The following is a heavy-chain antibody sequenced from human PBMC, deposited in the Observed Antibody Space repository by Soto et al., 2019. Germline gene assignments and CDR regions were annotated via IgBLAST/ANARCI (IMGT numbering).Heavy chain of an antibody. V-gene: IGHV5-51*01. J-gene: IGHJ6*02. CDR2: IYPGDSDT. CDR1: GYSFTNYW. CDR3: ARHGLHGSDWDGLDV. D-gene: IGHD3-9*01. Sequence: PRESLKISCKGSGYSFTNYWIGWVRQMPGKGLECMGIIYPGDSDTIYSPSFQGQVTISVDKSISTAYLQWSTLKTSDTAIYYCARHGLHGSDWDGLDVWGQGTTVTVSS.